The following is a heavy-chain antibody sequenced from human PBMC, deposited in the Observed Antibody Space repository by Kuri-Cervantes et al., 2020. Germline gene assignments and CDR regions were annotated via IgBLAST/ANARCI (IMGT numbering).Heavy chain of an antibody. CDR1: GYTFTSYG. D-gene: IGHD3-22*01. V-gene: IGHV1-18*01. Sequence: ASVKVSCKASGYTFTSYGISWVRQAPGQGLEWMGWISAYNGNTNYAQKLQGRVTMTTDTSTSTAYMELSSLRSEDTAVYYCARGYYDFSYFDYWGQGTLVTVSS. CDR2: ISAYNGNT. CDR3: ARGYYDFSYFDY. J-gene: IGHJ4*02.